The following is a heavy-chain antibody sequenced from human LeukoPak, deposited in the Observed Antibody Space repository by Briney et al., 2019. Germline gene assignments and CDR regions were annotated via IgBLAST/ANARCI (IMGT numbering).Heavy chain of an antibody. CDR2: FDPEDGET. CDR1: GYTLTELS. V-gene: IGHV1-24*01. J-gene: IGHJ6*02. CDR3: ATDAAAGTTSNGDYYGMDV. D-gene: IGHD1-7*01. Sequence: ASVKVSCKVSGYTLTELSMHWVRQAPGKGLEWMGGFDPEDGETIYAQKFQGRVTMTEDTSTDTAYMELSSLRSEDTAVYYCATDAAAGTTSNGDYYGMDVWGQGTTVTVSS.